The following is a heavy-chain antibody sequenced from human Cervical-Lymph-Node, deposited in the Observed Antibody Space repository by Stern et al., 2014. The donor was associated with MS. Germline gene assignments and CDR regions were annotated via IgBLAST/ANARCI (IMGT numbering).Heavy chain of an antibody. CDR1: GFPVSRKY. CDR2: IYSDGRT. D-gene: IGHD1-1*01. J-gene: IGHJ6*02. Sequence: VQLVESGGGLVQPGGSLRLSCVASGFPVSRKYMSWVRQSPGTGLEWVSVIYSDGRTNYADSVKGRFTTSRDNSKNTLYVQMSNLRAEDTAVYYCARGVGSGTYASGYYYGMDVWGQGTTVTVSS. V-gene: IGHV3-66*01. CDR3: ARGVGSGTYASGYYYGMDV.